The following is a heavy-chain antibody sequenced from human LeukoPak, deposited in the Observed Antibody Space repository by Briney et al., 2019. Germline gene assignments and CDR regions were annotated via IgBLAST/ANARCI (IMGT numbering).Heavy chain of an antibody. J-gene: IGHJ4*02. Sequence: GRSLRLSCAASGFTFDYSAMHWVRQAPGKGLEWVSGISWNSGSIGYADSVKGRFTISRDNAKNSLYLQMNSLRAEDMALYYCAKGGYCSGGSCYAFDYWGQGTLVTVSS. CDR2: ISWNSGSI. CDR1: GFTFDYSA. CDR3: AKGGYCSGGSCYAFDY. V-gene: IGHV3-9*03. D-gene: IGHD2-15*01.